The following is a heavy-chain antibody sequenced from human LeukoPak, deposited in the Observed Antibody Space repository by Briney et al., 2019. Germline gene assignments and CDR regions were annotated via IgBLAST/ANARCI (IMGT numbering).Heavy chain of an antibody. V-gene: IGHV3-30-3*01. J-gene: IGHJ4*02. Sequence: GGSLRLSCAASGFTFSSYAMHWVRQAPGKGLEWVAVISYDGSNKYYADPVKGRFTISRDNSKNTLYLQMNSLRAEDTAVYYCARDGWYSSGWYDYWGQGTLVTVSS. CDR2: ISYDGSNK. CDR1: GFTFSSYA. CDR3: ARDGWYSSGWYDY. D-gene: IGHD6-19*01.